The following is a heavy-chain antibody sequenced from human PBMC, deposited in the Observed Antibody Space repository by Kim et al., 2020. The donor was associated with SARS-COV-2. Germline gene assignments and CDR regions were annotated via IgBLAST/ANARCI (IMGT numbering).Heavy chain of an antibody. CDR3: AKGHERRSMDV. J-gene: IGHJ6*02. Sequence: GGSLRLSCAASGFSFSSYTMRWVRQAPGKGLEWVSAISDSGDNTYYADSVKGRFTISRDNSKNTLYLQMNSLRAEDTALYYCAKGHERRSMDVWGQGTTVTLSS. V-gene: IGHV3-23*01. CDR2: ISDSGDNT. CDR1: GFSFSSYT.